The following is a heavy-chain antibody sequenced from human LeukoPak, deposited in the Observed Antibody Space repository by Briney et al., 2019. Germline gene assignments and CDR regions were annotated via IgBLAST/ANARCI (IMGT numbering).Heavy chain of an antibody. CDR3: ARGMTYYDFWSGRASLYYMDV. CDR2: INHSGST. J-gene: IGHJ6*03. V-gene: IGHV4-34*01. CDR1: GGSFSGYY. D-gene: IGHD3-3*01. Sequence: SETLSLTCAVYGGSFSGYYWSWIRQPPGKGLEWIGEINHSGSTNYNPSLKSRVTISVDTSKNQFSLKLSSVTAADTAVYYCARGMTYYDFWSGRASLYYMDVWGNGTTVTVSS.